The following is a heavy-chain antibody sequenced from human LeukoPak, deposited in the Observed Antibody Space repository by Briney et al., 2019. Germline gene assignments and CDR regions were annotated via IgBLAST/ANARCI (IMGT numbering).Heavy chain of an antibody. CDR2: INPNSGGT. Sequence: GASVKASCKASGYTFTGYYMHWVRQAPGQGLEWMGWINPNSGGTNYAQKFQGWVTMTRDTSISTAYMELSRLRSDDTAVYYCAREAPYYYGSGSYPYFQHWGQGTLVTVSS. V-gene: IGHV1-2*04. CDR1: GYTFTGYY. J-gene: IGHJ1*01. D-gene: IGHD3-10*01. CDR3: AREAPYYYGSGSYPYFQH.